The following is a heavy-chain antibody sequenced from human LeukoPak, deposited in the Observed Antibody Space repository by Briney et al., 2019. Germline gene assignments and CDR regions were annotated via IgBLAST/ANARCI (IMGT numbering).Heavy chain of an antibody. D-gene: IGHD6-13*01. V-gene: IGHV3-21*01. J-gene: IGHJ6*03. CDR3: ARDPSSSSWYRYYYYYYMDV. CDR1: GFTFSSYS. Sequence: GGSLRLSCAASGFTFSSYSMNSVRQAPGKGLEWVSSISSSSSYIYYADSVKGRFTISRDNAKNSLYLQMNSLRAEDTAVYYCARDPSSSSWYRYYYYYYMDVWGKGTTVTVSS. CDR2: ISSSSSYI.